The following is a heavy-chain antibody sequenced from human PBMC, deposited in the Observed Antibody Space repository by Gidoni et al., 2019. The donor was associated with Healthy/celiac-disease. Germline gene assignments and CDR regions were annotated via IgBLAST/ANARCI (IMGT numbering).Heavy chain of an antibody. J-gene: IGHJ4*02. CDR1: GFTFSSYA. D-gene: IGHD2-15*01. CDR2: ISGSGGST. CDR3: AKDSDGSLGWNY. V-gene: IGHV3-23*01. Sequence: EVQLLESGGGLVQPGGSLILSCAASGFTFSSYAMSWVRQAPGKGLEWVSAISGSGGSTYYADSVKGRFTISRDNSKNTLYLQMNSLRAEDTAVYYCAKDSDGSLGWNYWGQGTLVTVSS.